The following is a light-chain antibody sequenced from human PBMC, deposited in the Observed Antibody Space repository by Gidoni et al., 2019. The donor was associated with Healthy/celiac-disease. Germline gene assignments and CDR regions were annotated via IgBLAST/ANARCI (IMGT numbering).Light chain of an antibody. J-gene: IGKJ4*01. V-gene: IGKV3-20*01. CDR2: GAS. CDR3: QQYGSSPS. Sequence: SSYLAWYQQKPGQAHRLLIYGASSRATGIPDRFSGSGSGTDFTLTISRLEPEDFAVYYCQQYGSSPSFGGGTKVEIK. CDR1: SSY.